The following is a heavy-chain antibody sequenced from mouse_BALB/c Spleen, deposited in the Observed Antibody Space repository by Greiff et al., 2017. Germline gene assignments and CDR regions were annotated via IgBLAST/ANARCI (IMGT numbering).Heavy chain of an antibody. CDR1: GFNIKDTY. CDR2: IDPANGNT. CDR3: ENGNYYAMDY. Sequence: VHVKQSGAELVKPGASVKLSCTASGFNIKDTYMHWVKQRPEQGLEWIGRIDPANGNTKYDPKFQGKATITADTSSNTAYLQLSSLTSEDTAVYYCENGNYYAMDYWGQGTSVTVSS. V-gene: IGHV14-3*02. J-gene: IGHJ4*01. D-gene: IGHD2-1*01.